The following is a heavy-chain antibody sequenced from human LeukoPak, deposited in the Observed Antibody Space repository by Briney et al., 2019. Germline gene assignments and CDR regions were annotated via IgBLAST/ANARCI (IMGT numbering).Heavy chain of an antibody. CDR3: ATDRDNSDWQKRFDS. V-gene: IGHV3-7*01. J-gene: IGHJ4*02. D-gene: IGHD2-21*02. CDR2: INQDASEI. Sequence: GGSLRLSCAASGFTFSTYWINWYRQAPGKGLEWVGNINQDASEINYVDSVRGRFTISRDNVKNSLHLQMNSLRAEDTAVYYCATDRDNSDWQKRFDSWGQGTLVTVSS. CDR1: GFTFSTYW.